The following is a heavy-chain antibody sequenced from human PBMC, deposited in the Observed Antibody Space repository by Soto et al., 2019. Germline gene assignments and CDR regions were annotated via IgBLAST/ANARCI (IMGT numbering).Heavy chain of an antibody. Sequence: SLRLSCAASGFTFDDYAMHWVRQAPGKGLEWVSGISWNSGSIGYADSVKGRFTISRDNAKNSLYLQMNSLRAEDTALYYCAKDSYGEARGYFDYWGQGTLVTVSS. J-gene: IGHJ4*02. CDR1: GFTFDDYA. CDR3: AKDSYGEARGYFDY. V-gene: IGHV3-9*01. D-gene: IGHD4-17*01. CDR2: ISWNSGSI.